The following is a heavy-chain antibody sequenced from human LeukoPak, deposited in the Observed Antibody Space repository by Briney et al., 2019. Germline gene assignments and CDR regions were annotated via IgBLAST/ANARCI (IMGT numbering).Heavy chain of an antibody. CDR3: ARGYYGSGSWGYYYYYYYMDV. D-gene: IGHD3-10*01. J-gene: IGHJ6*03. V-gene: IGHV1-46*01. CDR2: INPSGCST. Sequence: ASVKVSCKASGYTFTSYYMHWVRQAPGQGLEWMGIINPSGCSTSYAQKFQGRATMTRDTSTSTVYMELSSLRSEDTAVYYCARGYYGSGSWGYYYYYYYMDVWGKGPTVTVSS. CDR1: GYTFTSYY.